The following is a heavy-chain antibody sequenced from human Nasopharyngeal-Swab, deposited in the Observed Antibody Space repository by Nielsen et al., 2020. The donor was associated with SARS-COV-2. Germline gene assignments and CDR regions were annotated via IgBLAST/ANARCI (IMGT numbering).Heavy chain of an antibody. CDR3: ARGRGSSPPRYFDF. J-gene: IGHJ4*02. Sequence: GESLKISCAASEFTFSEYNMNWVRQAPGKGLEWVVTINSKGVYIFYADSLRGRFTISRDNAENSLYLQMNSLSVEDTAVYYCARGRGSSPPRYFDFWGQGTLVTVSS. CDR2: INSKGVYI. D-gene: IGHD6-6*01. CDR1: EFTFSEYN. V-gene: IGHV3-21*01.